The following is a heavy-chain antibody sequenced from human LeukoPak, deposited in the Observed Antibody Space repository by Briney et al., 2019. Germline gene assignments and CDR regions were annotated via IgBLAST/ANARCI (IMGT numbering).Heavy chain of an antibody. CDR3: AKGHQRTVRYFDY. CDR2: ISGSGGST. Sequence: GGSLRLSCAASGFTFSSYAMSWVRQAPGKGLEWVSAISGSGGSTYYADSVKGRFTISRDNSRNTLYLQMNSLRAEDTAVYYCAKGHQRTVRYFDYWGQGTLVTVSS. D-gene: IGHD3-10*01. J-gene: IGHJ4*02. CDR1: GFTFSSYA. V-gene: IGHV3-23*01.